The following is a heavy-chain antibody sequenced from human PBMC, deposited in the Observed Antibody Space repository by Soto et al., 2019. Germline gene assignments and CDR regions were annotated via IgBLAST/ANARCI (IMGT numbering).Heavy chain of an antibody. CDR2: ISYDASNK. D-gene: IGHD6-19*01. V-gene: IGHV3-30-3*01. CDR1: GFAFSSYA. Sequence: GGSLRLSCAASGFAFSSYAMHWVRRAPGKGLEWVAVISYDASNKYYADSVKGRFTISRDNSKKTMYLQMSSLRAEDTAVYYCARPFSSGWYGDFDFWGEGTLVTVSS. J-gene: IGHJ4*02. CDR3: ARPFSSGWYGDFDF.